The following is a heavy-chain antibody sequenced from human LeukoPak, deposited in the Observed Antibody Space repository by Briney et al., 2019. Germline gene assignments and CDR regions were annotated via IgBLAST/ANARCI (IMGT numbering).Heavy chain of an antibody. CDR3: AKVGDYGDYALDY. Sequence: GGSLRLSCEVSGFIFSSYTMNWVRQAPGKGLEWVSSISSSTSYIYYADSVKGRFTISRDNSKNTLYLQMNSLRAEDTAVYYCAKVGDYGDYALDYWGQGTLVTVSS. CDR1: GFIFSSYT. CDR2: ISSSTSYI. D-gene: IGHD4-17*01. V-gene: IGHV3-21*01. J-gene: IGHJ4*02.